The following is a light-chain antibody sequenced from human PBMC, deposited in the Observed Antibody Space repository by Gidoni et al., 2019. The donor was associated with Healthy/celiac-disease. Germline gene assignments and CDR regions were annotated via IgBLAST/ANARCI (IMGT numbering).Light chain of an antibody. V-gene: IGKV3-11*01. Sequence: EIVLTQSPATLSLSPGERATLSCRASQSVSSYLAWYQQKPGQAPRLLIYDAYNRATVIPARFSGSGSGTDFTLTISSLEPEDFAVYYCQQRSNWPPITFAQGTRLEIK. CDR1: QSVSSY. CDR3: QQRSNWPPIT. J-gene: IGKJ5*01. CDR2: DAY.